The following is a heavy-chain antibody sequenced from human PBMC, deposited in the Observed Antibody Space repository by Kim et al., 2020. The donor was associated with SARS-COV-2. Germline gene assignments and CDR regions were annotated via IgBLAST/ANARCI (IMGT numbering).Heavy chain of an antibody. CDR3: ARNEITMVRGVIIEGDY. V-gene: IGHV3-53*01. D-gene: IGHD3-10*01. Sequence: EKGRFTISRDNSKNTLYLQMHRLRAEDTAVYYCARNEITMVRGVIIEGDYWGQGTLVTVSS. J-gene: IGHJ4*02.